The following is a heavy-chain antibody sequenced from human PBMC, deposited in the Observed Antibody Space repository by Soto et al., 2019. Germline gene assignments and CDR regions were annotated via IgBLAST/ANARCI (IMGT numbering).Heavy chain of an antibody. Sequence: QVQLVESGGGVVQPGRSLRLSCAASGFNFSNYGMHWVRQAPGKGLEWVAVISYHGSKTYYADSVKGRFTISRDNSKNTLYLQMNGLRAEATAVYYCANQAQRSGLDYWGQATVAPVSS. CDR2: ISYHGSKT. D-gene: IGHD6-25*01. CDR1: GFNFSNYG. V-gene: IGHV3-30*18. CDR3: ANQAQRSGLDY. J-gene: IGHJ4*02.